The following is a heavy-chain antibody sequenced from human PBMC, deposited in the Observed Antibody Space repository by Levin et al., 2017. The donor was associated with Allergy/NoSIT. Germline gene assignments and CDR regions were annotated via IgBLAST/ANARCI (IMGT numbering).Heavy chain of an antibody. CDR1: GFTLRTSG. D-gene: IGHD3-22*01. V-gene: IGHV3-30*03. J-gene: IGHJ4*02. CDR3: AIGGSFLGGSYYDGQLDF. CDR2: TSYAGSNN. Sequence: HTGGSLRLSCAVSGFTLRTSGMHWVRQAPGKGLEWVAVTSYAGSNNYYADSVKGRFTISRDNSKNTLSLQMNSLTAEDTAVYYCAIGGSFLGGSYYDGQLDFWGQGTLVTVSS.